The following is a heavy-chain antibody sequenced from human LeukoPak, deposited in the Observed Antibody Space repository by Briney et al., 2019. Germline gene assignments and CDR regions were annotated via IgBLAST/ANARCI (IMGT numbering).Heavy chain of an antibody. V-gene: IGHV3-66*01. Sequence: GGSLRLSCAASGFTVSSNYMSWVRQAPGKGLEWVSVIYSGGSTYYADSVKGRFTISRDNSKNTLYLQMNSLRAEDTAVYYCAREAPGSASDIWGQGTMVTVSS. J-gene: IGHJ3*02. CDR2: IYSGGST. CDR1: GFTVSSNY. CDR3: AREAPGSASDI.